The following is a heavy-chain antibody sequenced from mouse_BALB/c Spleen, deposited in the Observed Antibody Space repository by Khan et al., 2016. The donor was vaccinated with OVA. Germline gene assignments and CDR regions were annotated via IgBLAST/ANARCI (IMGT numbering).Heavy chain of an antibody. CDR3: SKCGANHSNNGWFDY. J-gene: IGHJ3*01. CDR2: INTSYGYS. CDR1: GYTFTSYT. V-gene: IGHV1-4*01. Sequence: QVQLQESGAELARPGASVKMSCKASGYTFTSYTIHWIKKRPGKGLEWIGYINTSYGYSNYNQKFKDKATLTTDKSSTTAYLQLSSLTSDDSAVYTVSKCGANHSNNGWFDYWGQGTLVTVSA. D-gene: IGHD2-5*01.